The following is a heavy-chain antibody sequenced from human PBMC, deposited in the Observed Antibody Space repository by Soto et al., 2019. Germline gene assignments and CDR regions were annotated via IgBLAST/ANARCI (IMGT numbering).Heavy chain of an antibody. CDR3: ARSGGSSSPATRYFEY. J-gene: IGHJ4*02. Sequence: GESLKISCAASGFTFSNYAIHWVRQAPGKGLEWVTVISYDGIIKYYTDSMKGRVAVSRDNSQNTLYLQMDSLTPEDTALYYCARSGGSSSPATRYFEYWGRGTLVTVSS. D-gene: IGHD6-6*01. CDR2: ISYDGIIK. V-gene: IGHV3-30*09. CDR1: GFTFSNYA.